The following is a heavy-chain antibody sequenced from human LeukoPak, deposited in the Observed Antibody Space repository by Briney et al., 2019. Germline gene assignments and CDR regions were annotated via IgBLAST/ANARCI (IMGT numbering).Heavy chain of an antibody. CDR2: IYYSGST. Sequence: SETLSLTCTVSGGSVSSGSYYWSWIRQPPGKGLEWIGCIYYSGSTNYNPSLKSRVTISVDTSKNQFSLKLSSVTAADTAVYYCARVWSSGYYYPYYFDYWGQGTLVTVSS. D-gene: IGHD3-22*01. V-gene: IGHV4-61*01. CDR1: GGSVSSGSYY. CDR3: ARVWSSGYYYPYYFDY. J-gene: IGHJ4*02.